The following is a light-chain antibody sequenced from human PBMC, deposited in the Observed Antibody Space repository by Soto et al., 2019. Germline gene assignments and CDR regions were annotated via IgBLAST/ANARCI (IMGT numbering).Light chain of an antibody. J-gene: IGKJ4*01. V-gene: IGKV1-5*01. CDR1: QSISSW. Sequence: DIQMTQSPSTLSASVGDRVTITCRASQSISSWLAWYQQKPGKAPKLLIYDASSLESGVPSRFSGSGSGTEFTLTISSLQPDDFATYYCQQYNSALPFGGGTKVEIK. CDR3: QQYNSALP. CDR2: DAS.